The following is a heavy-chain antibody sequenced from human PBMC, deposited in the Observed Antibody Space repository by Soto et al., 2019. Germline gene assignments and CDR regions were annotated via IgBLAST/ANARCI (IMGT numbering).Heavy chain of an antibody. D-gene: IGHD1-26*01. CDR3: ARDSGSYYFDY. Sequence: EVQLVESGGGLVEPGGSLRLSCAASGFTFSSYWMHWVRQAPGKGLVWVSRINSDGSSTNYADSVKGRFTISRDNAKNTLYLQMNSLRAEDTAVYYCARDSGSYYFDYWGQGTLVTVSS. J-gene: IGHJ4*02. CDR1: GFTFSSYW. CDR2: INSDGSST. V-gene: IGHV3-74*01.